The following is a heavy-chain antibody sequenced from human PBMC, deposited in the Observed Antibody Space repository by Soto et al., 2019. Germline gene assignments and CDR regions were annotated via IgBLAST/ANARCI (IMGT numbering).Heavy chain of an antibody. V-gene: IGHV1-69*01. CDR3: ARAVVPAASYYYYGMDV. J-gene: IGHJ6*02. D-gene: IGHD2-2*01. CDR2: IIPIFGTA. Sequence: QVQLVQSGAEVKKPGSSVKVSCKASGGTFSSYAISWVRQAPGQGLEWMGGIIPIFGTANYAQKFQGRVTITADESTSTADRELSSLRSEDTAVYYCARAVVPAASYYYYGMDVWGQGTTVTVSS. CDR1: GGTFSSYA.